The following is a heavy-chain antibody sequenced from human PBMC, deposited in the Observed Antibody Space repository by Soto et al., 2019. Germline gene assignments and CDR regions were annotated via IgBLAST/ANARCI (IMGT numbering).Heavy chain of an antibody. CDR3: AKVWYYDSSGYYGAFDI. J-gene: IGHJ3*02. CDR1: GFTFSSYS. D-gene: IGHD3-22*01. V-gene: IGHV3-30*18. Sequence: GGSLRLSCAASGFTFSSYSMNWVRQAPGKGLEWVAVISYDGSNKYYADSVKGRFTISRDNSKNTLYLQMNSLRAEDTAVYYCAKVWYYDSSGYYGAFDIWGQGTMVTVS. CDR2: ISYDGSNK.